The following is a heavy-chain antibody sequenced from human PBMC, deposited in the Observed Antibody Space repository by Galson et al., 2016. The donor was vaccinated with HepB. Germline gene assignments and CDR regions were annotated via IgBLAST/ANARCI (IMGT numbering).Heavy chain of an antibody. CDR2: ISGRGGGT. Sequence: SLRLSCAASGFSFSSYAMSWVRQAPGKGLEWVSLISGRGGGTNYAESVKGRFNISRDNSKNILFLQMKSLRAEETAVYYCAKDIWIWFGSGPPGFFDYWGQGTLVTVSS. J-gene: IGHJ4*02. D-gene: IGHD3-10*01. V-gene: IGHV3-23*01. CDR1: GFSFSSYA. CDR3: AKDIWIWFGSGPPGFFDY.